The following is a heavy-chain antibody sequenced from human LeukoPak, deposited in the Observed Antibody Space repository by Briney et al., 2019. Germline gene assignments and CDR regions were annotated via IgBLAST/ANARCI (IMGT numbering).Heavy chain of an antibody. CDR2: ITPNSGGT. Sequence: ASVKVSCKASGYTFSGYYIHWVRLAPGLGLEWMGWITPNSGGTNYAQRFQGRVTMTRDTSINTAYLELSRLRSGDTGVYYCARVGLELPIDYWGQGTLVTVFS. V-gene: IGHV1-2*02. J-gene: IGHJ4*02. CDR3: ARVGLELPIDY. D-gene: IGHD1-26*01. CDR1: GYTFSGYY.